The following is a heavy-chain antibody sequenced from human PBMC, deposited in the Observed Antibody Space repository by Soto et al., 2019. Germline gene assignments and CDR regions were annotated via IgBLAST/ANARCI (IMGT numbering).Heavy chain of an antibody. J-gene: IGHJ6*02. CDR1: GFNFPTFW. Sequence: GESLKISCKHSGFNFPTFWIAWVRQMPGKGLEWMGIIYPGDSDTRYSPSFQGQVTISADKSISTAYLQWSSLKASDTAMYYCARQGTTHYYYGMDVWGQGTTVTVSS. CDR2: IYPGDSDT. CDR3: ARQGTTHYYYGMDV. V-gene: IGHV5-51*01. D-gene: IGHD1-7*01.